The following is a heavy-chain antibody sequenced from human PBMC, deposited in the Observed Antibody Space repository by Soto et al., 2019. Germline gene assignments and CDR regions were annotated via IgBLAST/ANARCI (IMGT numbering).Heavy chain of an antibody. Sequence: SETLSLTCAVYGGSFSGYYWSWIRQPPGKGLEWIGEINHSGSTNYNPSLKSRVTISVDTSKNQFSLKLSSVTAADTAVYYCARATLQVLLWFGELTTWFDPWGQGTLVTVS. D-gene: IGHD3-10*01. CDR3: ARATLQVLLWFGELTTWFDP. V-gene: IGHV4-34*01. J-gene: IGHJ5*02. CDR2: INHSGST. CDR1: GGSFSGYY.